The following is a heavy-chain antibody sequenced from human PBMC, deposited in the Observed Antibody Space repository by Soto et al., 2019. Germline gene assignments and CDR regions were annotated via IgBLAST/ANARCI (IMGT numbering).Heavy chain of an antibody. Sequence: SETLSLTCTVSGGSISSGGYYWSWIRQHPGKGLEWIGYIYYSGSTYYNPSLKSRVTISVDTSKNQFSLKLSSVTAADTAVYYCARDRPKLRGIDVWGQGTTVTVSS. CDR1: GGSISSGGYY. V-gene: IGHV4-31*03. D-gene: IGHD3-10*01. CDR3: ARDRPKLRGIDV. J-gene: IGHJ6*02. CDR2: IYYSGST.